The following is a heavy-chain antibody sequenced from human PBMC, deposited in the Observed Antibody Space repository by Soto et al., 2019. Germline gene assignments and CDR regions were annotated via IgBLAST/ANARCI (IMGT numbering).Heavy chain of an antibody. J-gene: IGHJ4*02. D-gene: IGHD3-16*01. Sequence: GGSLRLSCAASGFTFSSYAMHWFRQAPGKGLEWVAVISYDGSNKYYADSVKGRFTISRDNSKNTLYLQMNSLRAEDTAVYYCVRPYEGAYFYYWGPRSLFPLSS. CDR3: VRPYEGAYFYY. V-gene: IGHV3-30-3*01. CDR1: GFTFSSYA. CDR2: ISYDGSNK.